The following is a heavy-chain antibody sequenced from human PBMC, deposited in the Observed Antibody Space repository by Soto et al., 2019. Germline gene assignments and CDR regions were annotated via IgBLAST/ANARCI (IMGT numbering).Heavy chain of an antibody. CDR1: GFNFNAYA. CDR3: ATGGWNSYFDN. Sequence: EVQLFESGGGLVQPGESLRLSCAASGFNFNAYAMSWVRQAPGKGLEWVSAISGGGGTTYYADSVKGRFTITRDNSKNTLYLQMNSLRAEDTAVYYCATGGWNSYFDNWGQGTLVTVSS. CDR2: ISGGGGTT. V-gene: IGHV3-23*01. D-gene: IGHD1-7*01. J-gene: IGHJ4*02.